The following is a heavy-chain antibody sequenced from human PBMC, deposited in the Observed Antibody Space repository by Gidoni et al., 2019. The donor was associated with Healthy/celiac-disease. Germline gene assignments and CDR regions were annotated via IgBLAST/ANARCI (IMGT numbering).Heavy chain of an antibody. J-gene: IGHJ6*02. Sequence: QVQLVESGGGVVQPGRSLRLSCSASGFTFSSYGILWVRQAPGKGLELVAVIWYDGSNKYYADSVKGRFTISRDNSKNTLYLQMNSLRAEDTAVYYCARVPGNYYDSSGYAYYYYGMDVWGQGTTVTVSS. D-gene: IGHD3-22*01. V-gene: IGHV3-33*01. CDR1: GFTFSSYG. CDR3: ARVPGNYYDSSGYAYYYYGMDV. CDR2: IWYDGSNK.